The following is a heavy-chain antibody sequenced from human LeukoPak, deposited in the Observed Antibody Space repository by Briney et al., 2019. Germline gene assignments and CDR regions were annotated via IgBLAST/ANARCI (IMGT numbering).Heavy chain of an antibody. CDR1: GFTFSSYC. V-gene: IGHV3-30*18. Sequence: GGSLRLSCAASGFTFSSYCMHWVRQAPGKGLEWVAVISYDGSNKYYADSVKGRFTISRDNSKNTLYLQMNSLRAEDTAVYYCAKGLSGSYYNAFYYYGVDVWGQGTTVTVSS. CDR2: ISYDGSNK. CDR3: AKGLSGSYYNAFYYYGVDV. J-gene: IGHJ6*02. D-gene: IGHD3-10*01.